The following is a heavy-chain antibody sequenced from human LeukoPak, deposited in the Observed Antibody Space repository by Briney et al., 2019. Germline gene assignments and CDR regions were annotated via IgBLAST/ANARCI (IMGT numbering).Heavy chain of an antibody. CDR2: ILPDGSKK. Sequence: GGSLRLSCAASEFDFSFYWMTWVRQAPGKGLEWLANILPDGSKKYYLDSVKGRFTISRDNPTNSLYLQINNLRAEDTALYYCGRLAYNAWYAVDYWGQGTLVTVSS. J-gene: IGHJ4*02. V-gene: IGHV3-7*01. D-gene: IGHD5-24*01. CDR1: EFDFSFYW. CDR3: GRLAYNAWYAVDY.